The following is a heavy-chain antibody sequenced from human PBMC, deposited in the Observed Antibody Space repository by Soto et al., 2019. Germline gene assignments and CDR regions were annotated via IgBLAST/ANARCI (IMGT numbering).Heavy chain of an antibody. V-gene: IGHV3-23*01. CDR1: GFTFSSYA. CDR2: ISNSGGST. D-gene: IGHD2-15*01. J-gene: IGHJ4*02. CDR3: ANPLAHCSGPTCYGPVTF. Sequence: EVQLLESGGGLVQPGGSMRLSCAASGFTFSSYAMTWVRQAPGKGLEYVSSISNSGGSTYYADSLKGRFTVSRDNSKITLSLQMTSLRADDTAVYYCANPLAHCSGPTCYGPVTFWGQGTLVTVSS.